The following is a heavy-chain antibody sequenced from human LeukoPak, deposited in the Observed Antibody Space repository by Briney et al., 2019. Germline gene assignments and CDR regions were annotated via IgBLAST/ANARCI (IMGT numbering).Heavy chain of an antibody. J-gene: IGHJ6*02. D-gene: IGHD1-26*01. CDR1: GFTVSNYS. Sequence: GGSLRLSCAASGFTVSNYSMSWVRQAPGKGLEWVSVFYGGGTSYYADSVKGRFTISRDNSKNTVYLQMNSLRAEDTALYYCAKGVGVGYYYYYGMDVWGQGTTVTVSS. CDR3: AKGVGVGYYYYYGMDV. CDR2: FYGGGTS. V-gene: IGHV3-66*01.